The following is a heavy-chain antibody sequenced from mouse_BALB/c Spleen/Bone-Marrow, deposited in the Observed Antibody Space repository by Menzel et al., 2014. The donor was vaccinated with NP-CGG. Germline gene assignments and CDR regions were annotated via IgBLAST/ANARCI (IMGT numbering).Heavy chain of an antibody. CDR1: GYTFRNYW. Sequence: QVQLKQSGAELMKPGASVKISCMATGYTFRNYWIEWVKQRPGHGLEWIGEMLPGSGSTDYNENFKGKATFTADTSSNTAYMQLSSLTSADSAVYYCARVIYWYLDVWGAGTTVTVSS. J-gene: IGHJ1*01. CDR3: ARVIYWYLDV. CDR2: MLPGSGST. V-gene: IGHV1-9*01.